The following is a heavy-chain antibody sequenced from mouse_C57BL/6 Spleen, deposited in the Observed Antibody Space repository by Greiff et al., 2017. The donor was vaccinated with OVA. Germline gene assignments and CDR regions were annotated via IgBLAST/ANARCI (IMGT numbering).Heavy chain of an antibody. CDR3: ARDRDWDDVDV. CDR1: GFTFSDYY. V-gene: IGHV5-16*01. D-gene: IGHD4-1*01. Sequence: EVKLMESEGGLVQPGSSMKLSCTASGFTFSDYYMAWVRQVPEKGLEWVANINYDGSSTYYLDSLKSRFIISRDNAKNILYLQMSSLKSEDTATYYCARDRDWDDVDVWGTGTTVTVSS. CDR2: INYDGSST. J-gene: IGHJ1*03.